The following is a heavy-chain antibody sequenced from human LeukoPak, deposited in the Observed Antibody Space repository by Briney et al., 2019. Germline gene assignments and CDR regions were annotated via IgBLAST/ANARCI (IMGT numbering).Heavy chain of an antibody. J-gene: IGHJ4*02. CDR3: ARDRGGYYDSSGYSVH. V-gene: IGHV3-21*01. Sequence: PGGSLRLSCAASGFTFSSYSMSWVRQAPGKGLEWVSSISSSSSYIYYADSVKGRFTISRDNAKNSLYLQMNSLRAEDTAVYYCARDRGGYYDSSGYSVHWGQGTLVTVSS. D-gene: IGHD3-22*01. CDR2: ISSSSSYI. CDR1: GFTFSSYS.